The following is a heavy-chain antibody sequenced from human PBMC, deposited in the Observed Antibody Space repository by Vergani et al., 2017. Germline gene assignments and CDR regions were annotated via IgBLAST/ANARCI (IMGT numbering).Heavy chain of an antibody. CDR3: ARDMSYYDSSGYYYEEWRAFDY. V-gene: IGHV1-46*01. Sequence: QVQLVQSGAEVKKPGASVKVSCKASGYTFTSYYMHWVRQAPGQGLEWMGIINPSGGSTSYAQKFQGRVTMTRDTSTSTVYMELSSLRSEDTAVYYCARDMSYYDSSGYYYEEWRAFDYWGQGTLVTVSS. CDR1: GYTFTSYY. CDR2: INPSGGST. D-gene: IGHD3-22*01. J-gene: IGHJ4*02.